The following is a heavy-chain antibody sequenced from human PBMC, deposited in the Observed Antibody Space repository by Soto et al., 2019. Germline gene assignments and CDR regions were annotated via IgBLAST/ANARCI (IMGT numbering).Heavy chain of an antibody. V-gene: IGHV4-39*01. J-gene: IGHJ5*02. Sequence: PSETLSLTCSVSGDSLNSRSYYWGWIRQPPGKGLEWIGNIYYNGRTYYNPSLKSRLTILVDTSKNQFSLEVTSVTAAATGIYYCARRDGYSYGVDHWGQGALVTVSS. CDR2: IYYNGRT. CDR3: ARRDGYSYGVDH. D-gene: IGHD5-18*01. CDR1: GDSLNSRSYY.